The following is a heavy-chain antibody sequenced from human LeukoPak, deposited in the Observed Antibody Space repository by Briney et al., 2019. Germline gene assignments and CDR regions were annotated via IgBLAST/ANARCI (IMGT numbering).Heavy chain of an antibody. CDR3: ARVYSSGWADAY. V-gene: IGHV3-48*01. Sequence: GGSLRLSCAASGFTFSSYSMNWVRQAPGKGLEWVSYISSSSGTIYYADSVKGRFTISRDNAKSSVYLQMNSLRAEDTAVYYCARVYSSGWADAYWGQGTLVTVSS. CDR1: GFTFSSYS. D-gene: IGHD6-19*01. CDR2: ISSSSGTI. J-gene: IGHJ4*02.